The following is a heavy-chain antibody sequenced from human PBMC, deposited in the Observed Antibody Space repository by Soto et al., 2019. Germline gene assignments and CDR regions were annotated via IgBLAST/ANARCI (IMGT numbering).Heavy chain of an antibody. CDR3: AHKDPAADLAFDY. Sequence: QITLKESGPTLVKPTQTLTLTCTFSGFSLTTSGVGVGWIRQPPGKALEWLALIYWTDDQYYIPSLKTRLTITKDTSRNQVVLTMTNMDPGDTATYYCAHKDPAADLAFDYWGQGSLLTVSS. CDR2: IYWTDDQ. CDR1: GFSLTTSGVG. D-gene: IGHD6-13*01. V-gene: IGHV2-5*01. J-gene: IGHJ4*02.